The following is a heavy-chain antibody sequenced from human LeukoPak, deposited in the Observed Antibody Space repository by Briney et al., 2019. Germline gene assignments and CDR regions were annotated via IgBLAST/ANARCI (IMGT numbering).Heavy chain of an antibody. CDR2: IYTSGST. J-gene: IGHJ6*03. D-gene: IGHD2-15*01. V-gene: IGHV4-4*08. CDR3: AREAPHRIVVVVAPLYYYYYMDV. Sequence: SETLSLTCTVSGGSISSYYWSWIRQPPGKGLEWIGRIYTSGSTNYNPSLKSRVTISVDTSKNQFSLKLSSVTAADTAVYYCAREAPHRIVVVVAPLYYYYYMDVWGKGTTVTVSS. CDR1: GGSISSYY.